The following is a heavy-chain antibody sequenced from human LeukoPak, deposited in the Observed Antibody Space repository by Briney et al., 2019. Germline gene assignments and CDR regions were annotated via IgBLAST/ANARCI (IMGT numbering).Heavy chain of an antibody. V-gene: IGHV4-39*01. CDR1: GGSISSSSYY. Sequence: PSETLSLTCTVSGGSISSSSYYWGWLRQPPGKGLEWIGSIYYSGSTYYNPSLKSRVTISVDTSKNQFSLKLSSVTAADTAVYYCARHKTGIASWGQGTLVTVSS. CDR3: ARHKTGIAS. D-gene: IGHD6-13*01. CDR2: IYYSGST. J-gene: IGHJ4*02.